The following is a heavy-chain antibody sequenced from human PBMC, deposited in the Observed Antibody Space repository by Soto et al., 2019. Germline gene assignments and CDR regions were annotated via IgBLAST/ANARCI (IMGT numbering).Heavy chain of an antibody. CDR3: AKNSFSGSKRILDS. Sequence: QVQLVESGGGVVQPGRSLRLSCAASGFRDGFPFSDYDMHWVRQAPGKCLEWVALISFDGSTKNYVDSVEGRFTISRDNSRDTLFLQMDSLRPEDTAVYYCAKNSFSGSKRILDSWGQGTLVTVSS. D-gene: IGHD1-26*01. CDR1: GFRDGFPFSDYD. V-gene: IGHV3-30*18. CDR2: ISFDGSTK. J-gene: IGHJ4*02.